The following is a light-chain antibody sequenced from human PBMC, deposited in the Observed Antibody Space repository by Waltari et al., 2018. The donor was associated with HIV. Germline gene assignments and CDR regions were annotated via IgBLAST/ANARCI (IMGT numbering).Light chain of an antibody. CDR1: SGPVPTSYY. CDR3: VLYMGSGICV. J-gene: IGLJ2*01. CDR2: STN. Sequence: QTVVTQEPSFSVSPGGTVTLTCGLSSGPVPTSYYPSWYQQTPGQAPRTLIYSTNTRSSGVPDRFSGSILGNKAALTITGAQADDESDYYCVLYMGSGICVFGGGTKLTVL. V-gene: IGLV8-61*01.